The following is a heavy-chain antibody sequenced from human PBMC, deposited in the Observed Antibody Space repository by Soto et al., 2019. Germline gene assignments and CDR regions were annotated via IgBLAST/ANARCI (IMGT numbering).Heavy chain of an antibody. Sequence: QVQLVQSGAEVKKPGASVKVSCKASGYTFTSYAMHWVRQAPGQRLEWMGWINAGNGNTKYSQKFQGRVTITRDTSASTAYMELSSLRSEDTAVYYCARVGRNSSSWHLGPPNWFDPWGQGTLVTVSS. CDR1: GYTFTSYA. V-gene: IGHV1-3*01. J-gene: IGHJ5*02. CDR3: ARVGRNSSSWHLGPPNWFDP. D-gene: IGHD6-13*01. CDR2: INAGNGNT.